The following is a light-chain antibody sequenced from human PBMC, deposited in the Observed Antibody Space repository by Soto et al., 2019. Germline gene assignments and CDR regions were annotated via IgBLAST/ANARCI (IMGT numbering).Light chain of an antibody. V-gene: IGLV4-69*01. J-gene: IGLJ2*01. CDR1: SGHSNYA. Sequence: QAVLTQSPSASASLGASVKLTCTLSSGHSNYAIAWHQQQSEKGPRYLMKLNSDGSHSKGDGIPDRFSSSSAGAERYLTISSIQSEDEADYYWQNWGSGIVVFGGGTQLTV. CDR2: LNSDGSH. CDR3: QNWGSGIVV.